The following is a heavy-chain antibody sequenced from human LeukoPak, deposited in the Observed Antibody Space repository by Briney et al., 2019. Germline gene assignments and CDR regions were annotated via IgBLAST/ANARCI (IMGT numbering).Heavy chain of an antibody. CDR1: GFTFSSYG. CDR2: IRYDGSNK. Sequence: GGSLRLSCAASGFTFSSYGMHWVRQAPGKGLEWVAFIRYDGSNKYYADSVKGRFTISRDNSKNTLYLQMNSLTTEDTAVYYCAKDGYHSTSWDYFDYWGQGTLVTVSS. D-gene: IGHD6-6*01. J-gene: IGHJ4*02. CDR3: AKDGYHSTSWDYFDY. V-gene: IGHV3-30*02.